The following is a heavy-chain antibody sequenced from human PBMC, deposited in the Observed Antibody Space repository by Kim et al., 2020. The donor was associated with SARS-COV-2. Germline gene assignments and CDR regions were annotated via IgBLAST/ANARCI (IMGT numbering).Heavy chain of an antibody. CDR2: ISSKSRNYAT. CDR3: ARLVASGGSGYSPYYMDA. D-gene: IGHD2-15*01. CDR1: GFDFSGPV. Sequence: GGSLRLSCATSGFDFSGPVIHWVRQASGQGLEWIGRISSKSRNYATGYAATVRGRFTRSRDEANKTVFLQMNSLRVEDTAVYYCARLVASGGSGYSPYYMDAWGQGTTVTVSS. J-gene: IGHJ6*03. V-gene: IGHV3-73*01.